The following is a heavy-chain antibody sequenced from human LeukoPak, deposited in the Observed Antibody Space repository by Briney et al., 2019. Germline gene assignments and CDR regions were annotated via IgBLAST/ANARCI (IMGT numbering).Heavy chain of an antibody. CDR3: ARRLAGYSLGGNY. CDR1: CGSISSSSYY. D-gene: IGHD4-23*01. Sequence: PSETLSLTCTVSCGSISSSSYYWGWIRQPPGKGLEWIASIYYSGSTYYNPSLNSLLNISVDTSKNQLSLNLSSVTAADTAVYYCARRLAGYSLGGNYWGQGTLVTVSS. J-gene: IGHJ4*02. V-gene: IGHV4-39*01. CDR2: IYYSGST.